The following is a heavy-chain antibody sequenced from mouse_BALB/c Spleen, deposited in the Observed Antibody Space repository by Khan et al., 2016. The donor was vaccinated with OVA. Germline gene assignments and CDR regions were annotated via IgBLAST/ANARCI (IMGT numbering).Heavy chain of an antibody. Sequence: QIQLVQSGPELKKPGETVKISCKASGHTFTNYGMNWVKQAPGKGLKWMGWINTYTGEPTYADDFNGRFAFSLETSASTAYLQINNLKNEDTATYFCARPPYFSYARDNWGKGTSVTVSS. CDR2: INTYTGEP. D-gene: IGHD2-10*01. V-gene: IGHV9-3-1*01. J-gene: IGHJ4*01. CDR3: ARPPYFSYARDN. CDR1: GHTFTNYG.